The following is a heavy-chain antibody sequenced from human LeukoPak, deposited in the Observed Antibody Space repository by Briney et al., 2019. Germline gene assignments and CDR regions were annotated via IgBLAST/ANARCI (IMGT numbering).Heavy chain of an antibody. Sequence: GGSLRLSCAASGFTFSSYAMSWVRQAPGKGLEWVSAISGSGGSTYYADSVKGRFTISRDNSKNTLYLQMNSLRAEDTAVYYCAKVSLRFLEWLPYYFDYWGQGTLVTVSS. CDR3: AKVSLRFLEWLPYYFDY. CDR1: GFTFSSYA. V-gene: IGHV3-23*01. D-gene: IGHD3-3*01. J-gene: IGHJ4*02. CDR2: ISGSGGST.